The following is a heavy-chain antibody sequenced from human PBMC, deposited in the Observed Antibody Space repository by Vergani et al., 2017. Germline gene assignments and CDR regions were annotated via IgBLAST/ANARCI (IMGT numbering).Heavy chain of an antibody. Sequence: QVQLQESGPGLVKPSQTLSLTCTVSGGSISRGSYYWSWIRQPAGKGLEWIGRIYTSGSTNYNPSLKGRVTMSVDTYKNQFSLKLSSVTAADTAVYYCARDKRGYCSSTSCYAPFGYWGQGTLVTVSS. J-gene: IGHJ4*02. CDR2: IYTSGST. CDR3: ARDKRGYCSSTSCYAPFGY. V-gene: IGHV4-61*02. CDR1: GGSISRGSYY. D-gene: IGHD2-2*01.